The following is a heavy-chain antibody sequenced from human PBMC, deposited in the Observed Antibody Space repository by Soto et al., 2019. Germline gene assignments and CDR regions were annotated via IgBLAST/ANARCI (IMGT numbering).Heavy chain of an antibody. J-gene: IGHJ6*02. CDR3: ARDFTVGATYSGPYYYAMDV. V-gene: IGHV3-33*05. CDR2: ISYDGSKE. D-gene: IGHD1-26*01. Sequence: GGSLRLSCAASGFTFSSYGMHWVRRAPGKGLEWVALISYDGSKEYYADSVRGQFTISRDNSKNTLYLQMNFLRVEDTAVYYCARDFTVGATYSGPYYYAMDVWGQGTTVTVSS. CDR1: GFTFSSYG.